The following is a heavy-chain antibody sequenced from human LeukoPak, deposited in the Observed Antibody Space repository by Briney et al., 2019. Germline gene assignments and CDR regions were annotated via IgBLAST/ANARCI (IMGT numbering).Heavy chain of an antibody. CDR3: ARDDNWNDKPFDF. CDR1: GFNLRAYN. CDR2: ISTSSSYI. D-gene: IGHD1-20*01. V-gene: IGHV3-21*01. Sequence: PGGSLRLSCAASGFNLRAYNMNGVRQAPGKGLEWVSSISTSSSYIYYADSVKGRFTISRDNAENSLYLQMHSLRVEDTALYYCARDDNWNDKPFDFWGQGTLVTVSS. J-gene: IGHJ4*02.